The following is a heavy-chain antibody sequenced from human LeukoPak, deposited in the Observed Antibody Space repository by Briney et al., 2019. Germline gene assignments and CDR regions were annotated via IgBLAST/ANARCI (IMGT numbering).Heavy chain of an antibody. CDR2: FGGTSSTI. CDR1: GFTFRSYS. V-gene: IGHV3-48*02. J-gene: IGHJ4*02. Sequence: PGGSLRLSYSASGFTFRSYSMNWVRQAPGKGLEWVSYFGGTSSTISYADSVKGRFTISRDNAKNSLYLQMNSLRDEDTAVYYCAGYVDYALDYWGQGTLVMVSS. D-gene: IGHD4-17*01. CDR3: AGYVDYALDY.